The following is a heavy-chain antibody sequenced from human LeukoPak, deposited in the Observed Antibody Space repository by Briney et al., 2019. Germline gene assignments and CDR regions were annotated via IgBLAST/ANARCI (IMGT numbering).Heavy chain of an antibody. V-gene: IGHV1-2*02. CDR1: GYTFTGYY. D-gene: IGHD2-15*01. CDR3: ARGYCSGGSCAAPFDP. CDR2: INPNSGGT. J-gene: IGHJ5*02. Sequence: ASVKVSCKASGYTFTGYYMHWVRQAPGQGLEWMGWINPNSGGTNYAQKFQGRVTMTRDTSTSTVYMELSSLRSEDTAVYYCARGYCSGGSCAAPFDPWGQGTLVTVSS.